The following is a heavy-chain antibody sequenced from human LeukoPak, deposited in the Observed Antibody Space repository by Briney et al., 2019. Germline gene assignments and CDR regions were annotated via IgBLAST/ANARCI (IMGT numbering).Heavy chain of an antibody. CDR3: AKADGDYGPYPFDY. Sequence: PGGSLRLSCEGSGFTFSNYWMGWVRQAPGKGLQWVANIKTDGSEKYYVDSVKGRFTISRDNAKNSLYLQMNSLRAEDTAVYYCAKADGDYGPYPFDYWGQGTLVTVSS. J-gene: IGHJ4*02. V-gene: IGHV3-7*01. CDR1: GFTFSNYW. CDR2: IKTDGSEK. D-gene: IGHD4-17*01.